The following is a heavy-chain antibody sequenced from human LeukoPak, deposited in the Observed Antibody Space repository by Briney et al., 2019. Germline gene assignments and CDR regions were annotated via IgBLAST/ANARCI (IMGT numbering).Heavy chain of an antibody. CDR3: ARSYYYDSSGYYSYYFDY. V-gene: IGHV1-69*01. Sequence: GTCVKVSCKASGGTFSSYAISWVRQAPGQGLEWMGGIIPPFGTANYAQKFQGRVTITADESTSTAYMELRSLRSEDTAVYYCARSYYYDSSGYYSYYFDYWGQGTLVTVS. CDR1: GGTFSSYA. J-gene: IGHJ4*02. D-gene: IGHD3-22*01. CDR2: IIPPFGTA.